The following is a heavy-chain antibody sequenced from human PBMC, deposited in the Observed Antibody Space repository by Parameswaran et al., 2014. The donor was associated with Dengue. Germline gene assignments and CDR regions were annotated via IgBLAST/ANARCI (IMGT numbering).Heavy chain of an antibody. Sequence: RWIRQPPGKGLEWVSTSGSGSSTYHAESVKGRFTISRDNSKDTLYLQMNSLRAEDTAVYYCAKAVERDRYYDFWSGYYFDYWGQGTLVTVSS. V-gene: IGHV3-23*01. CDR3: AKAVERDRYYDFWSGYYFDY. D-gene: IGHD3-3*01. CDR2: SGSGSST. J-gene: IGHJ4*02.